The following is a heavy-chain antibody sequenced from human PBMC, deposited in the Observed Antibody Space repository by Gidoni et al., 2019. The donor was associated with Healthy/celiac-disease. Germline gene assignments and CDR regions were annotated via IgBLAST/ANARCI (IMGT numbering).Heavy chain of an antibody. J-gene: IGHJ4*02. Sequence: QLQLQESGPGLVKPSETLSLTCNVSGGSISSSSYYWGWIRQPPGKGLEWIGSIYYSGSTYYNPSLKSRVTISVDTSKNQFSLKLSSVTAADTAVYYCASYYGSGSAFDYWGQGTLVTVSS. CDR1: GGSISSSSYY. CDR3: ASYYGSGSAFDY. CDR2: IYYSGST. V-gene: IGHV4-39*07. D-gene: IGHD3-10*01.